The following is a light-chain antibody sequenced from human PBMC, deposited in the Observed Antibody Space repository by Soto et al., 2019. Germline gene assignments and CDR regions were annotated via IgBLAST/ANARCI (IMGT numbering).Light chain of an antibody. CDR2: GAS. J-gene: IGKJ4*01. V-gene: IGKV3-20*01. Sequence: EIVLTQSPGTLSLSPGERATLSCRASQSVSSSYLAWYQQKPGQAPRLLICGASSRATGFPDRFSGSGSGTDFTLTISRLEPEDFAVYYCQQYGSSRLTFGGGTKVEIK. CDR3: QQYGSSRLT. CDR1: QSVSSSY.